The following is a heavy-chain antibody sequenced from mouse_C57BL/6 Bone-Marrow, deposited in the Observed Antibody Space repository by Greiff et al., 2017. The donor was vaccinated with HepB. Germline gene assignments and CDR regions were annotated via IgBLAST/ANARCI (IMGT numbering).Heavy chain of an antibody. D-gene: IGHD1-1*01. CDR2: INPSNGGT. V-gene: IGHV1-53*01. J-gene: IGHJ1*03. Sequence: QVQLQQPGTELVKPGASVKLSCKASGYTFTSYWMHWVKQRPGQGLEWIGNINPSNGGTNYNEKFKSKATLTVDTSSSTAYMQLSSLTSEDSAVYYCRATVVATDWYFDVWGTGTTVTVSS. CDR3: RATVVATDWYFDV. CDR1: GYTFTSYW.